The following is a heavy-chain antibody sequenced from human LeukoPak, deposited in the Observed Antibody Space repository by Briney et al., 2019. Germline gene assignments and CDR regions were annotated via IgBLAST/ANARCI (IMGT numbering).Heavy chain of an antibody. J-gene: IGHJ4*02. CDR2: IRSDGSKI. D-gene: IGHD3/OR15-3a*01. V-gene: IGHV3-74*01. Sequence: GGSLRLSCAASGFTFSNYWIHWVRRAPGEGLVWVSRIRSDGSKINYADSVKGRFTISRDNATNTRSLQMSNPRAADTAVYYCARGMFGRDLFTPLYKWGQGTLVTVSS. CDR3: ARGMFGRDLFTPLYK. CDR1: GFTFSNYW.